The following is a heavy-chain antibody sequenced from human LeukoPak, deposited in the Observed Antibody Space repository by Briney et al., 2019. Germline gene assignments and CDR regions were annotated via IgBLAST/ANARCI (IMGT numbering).Heavy chain of an antibody. Sequence: PGGSLRLSCAASGFTFSNYTMNWVRRAPGKGLEWVSSISSRSSYIYYADSVKGRFTISRDNAKNSLYLQMNSLRAEDTAVYYCAREDGYNQRGDAFDIWGQGTMVTVSS. V-gene: IGHV3-21*01. J-gene: IGHJ3*02. CDR3: AREDGYNQRGDAFDI. CDR1: GFTFSNYT. D-gene: IGHD5-24*01. CDR2: ISSRSSYI.